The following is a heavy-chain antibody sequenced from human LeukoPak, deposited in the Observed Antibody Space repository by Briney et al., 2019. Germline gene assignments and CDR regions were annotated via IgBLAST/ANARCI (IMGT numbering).Heavy chain of an antibody. Sequence: GGSLRLSCAASGFTFGSHWMSGARQAPGKGLEWGANIKQDGSAKYYVDSVRGRFTISRDNAKTSLYLQMNSLRAEDRAVYYCARDGPSVGIDFWGQGALVTVSS. CDR2: IKQDGSAK. V-gene: IGHV3-7*01. J-gene: IGHJ4*02. CDR3: ARDGPSVGIDF. CDR1: GFTFGSHW. D-gene: IGHD7-27*01.